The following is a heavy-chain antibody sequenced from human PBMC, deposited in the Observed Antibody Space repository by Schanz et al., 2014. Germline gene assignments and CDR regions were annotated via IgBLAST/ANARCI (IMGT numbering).Heavy chain of an antibody. J-gene: IGHJ6*02. CDR1: GGTFSSFA. CDR2: IIPILDIT. D-gene: IGHD6-13*01. CDR3: ARDNLVSSSWYNYYGMDV. V-gene: IGHV1-69*04. Sequence: QVPLVQSGAEVKKPGSSVKVSCKASGGTFSSFAIFWVRQAPGQGLEWMGTIIPILDITNYAQKFQGRVTMTTDTSTSTAYMELRSLRSDDTAVYYCARDNLVSSSWYNYYGMDVWGQGTTVTVSS.